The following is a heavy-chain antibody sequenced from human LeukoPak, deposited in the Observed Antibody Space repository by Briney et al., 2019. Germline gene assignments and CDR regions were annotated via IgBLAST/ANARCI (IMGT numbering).Heavy chain of an antibody. CDR2: ISSSGSTM. D-gene: IGHD3-10*01. Sequence: NPGGSLRLSCAASGFTFSDYYMSWVRQAPGKGLEWVSYISSSGSTMFYADSVKGRLTISRDNANNSLYLQMSGLRAEDTAMYYCVRATSGEWLLDYWGQGTLVTVSS. J-gene: IGHJ4*02. V-gene: IGHV3-11*01. CDR1: GFTFSDYY. CDR3: VRATSGEWLLDY.